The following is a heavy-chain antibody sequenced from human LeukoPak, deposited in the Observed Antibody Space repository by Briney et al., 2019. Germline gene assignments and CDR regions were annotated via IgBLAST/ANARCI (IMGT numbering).Heavy chain of an antibody. CDR3: ARDWGEYYYDSSGYYPAPGWFDP. CDR2: INHSGST. D-gene: IGHD3-22*01. J-gene: IGHJ5*02. Sequence: SETLSLTCAVYGGSFSGYYWSWIRQPPGKGLEWIGEINHSGSTNYNPSLKSRVTISVDTSKNQFSLKLSSVTAADTAVYYCARDWGEYYYDSSGYYPAPGWFDPWGQGTPVTVSS. V-gene: IGHV4-34*01. CDR1: GGSFSGYY.